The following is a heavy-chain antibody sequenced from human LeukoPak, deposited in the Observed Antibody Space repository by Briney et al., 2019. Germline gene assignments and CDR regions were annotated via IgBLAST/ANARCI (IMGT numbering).Heavy chain of an antibody. CDR2: IYYSGST. CDR1: GGSISSYY. J-gene: IGHJ4*02. CDR3: ARDWGRYCSGGSCYEYYFDY. Sequence: PSETLSLTCTVSGGSISSYYWSWIRQPPGKGLEWIGYIYYSGSTNYNPSLKSRVTISVDTSKPPFSLKLSSVTGADTAVYYCARDWGRYCSGGSCYEYYFDYWGQGTLVTVSS. V-gene: IGHV4-59*01. D-gene: IGHD2-15*01.